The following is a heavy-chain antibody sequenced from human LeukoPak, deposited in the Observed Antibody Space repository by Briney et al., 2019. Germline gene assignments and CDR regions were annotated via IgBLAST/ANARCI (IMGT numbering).Heavy chain of an antibody. J-gene: IGHJ4*02. Sequence: SETLSLTCVVSGGSVSGYYWGWIRQPPGRGLEWIGYVYYSGSTNYNPSFKSRITISVDTSRNQFSLQLSSVTAADTAVYYCARDLGAVAFDYWGQGTLVTVSS. CDR2: VYYSGST. D-gene: IGHD6-19*01. CDR3: ARDLGAVAFDY. V-gene: IGHV4-59*02. CDR1: GGSVSGYY.